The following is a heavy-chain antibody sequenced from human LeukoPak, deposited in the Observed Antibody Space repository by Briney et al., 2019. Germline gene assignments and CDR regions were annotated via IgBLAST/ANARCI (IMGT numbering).Heavy chain of an antibody. Sequence: GGSLRLSCAASGFTFSSYAMSWVRQAPGKGLEWVSAISGSGGSTYYADSVKGRFTISRDNSKNTLYLQMNSLRAEDTAVYYCARNLYCSSTSCYDGPYFDYWGQGTLVTVSS. J-gene: IGHJ4*02. CDR1: GFTFSSYA. V-gene: IGHV3-23*01. CDR2: ISGSGGST. CDR3: ARNLYCSSTSCYDGPYFDY. D-gene: IGHD2-2*01.